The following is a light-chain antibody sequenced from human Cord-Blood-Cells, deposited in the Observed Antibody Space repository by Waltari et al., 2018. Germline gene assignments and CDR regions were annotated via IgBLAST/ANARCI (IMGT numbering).Light chain of an antibody. J-gene: IGLJ1*01. CDR3: CSYAGSSTYV. V-gene: IGLV2-23*02. CDR2: EVS. CDR1: SSDVGSYNL. Sequence: QSALTQPASVSGSPGQSITISCTATSSDVGSYNLVSWYQQHPGKAHKLMSYEVSKRPSGVSNRFSGSRSGDTASLTISGLQAEDEGEYYGCSYAGSSTYVFGTGTKVTVL.